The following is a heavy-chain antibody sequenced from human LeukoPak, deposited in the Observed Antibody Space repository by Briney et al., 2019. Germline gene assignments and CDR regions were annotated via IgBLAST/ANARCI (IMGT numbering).Heavy chain of an antibody. V-gene: IGHV1-2*02. D-gene: IGHD3-9*01. Sequence: ASVKVSCKASGYTFTGYYMHWVRQAPGQGLEWMGWINPNSGGTNYAQKFQGRVTMTRDTSISTAYMELSRLRSDDTAVYYCAREIPDQPTGYYPERWFDPWGQGTLVTVSS. CDR3: AREIPDQPTGYYPERWFDP. J-gene: IGHJ5*02. CDR1: GYTFTGYY. CDR2: INPNSGGT.